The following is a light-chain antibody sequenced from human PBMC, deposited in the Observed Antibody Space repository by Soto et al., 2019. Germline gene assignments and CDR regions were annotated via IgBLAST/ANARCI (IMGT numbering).Light chain of an antibody. V-gene: IGLV2-14*03. CDR1: SHDVGGYNY. Sequence: QSALTQPASVSGSPEQSIAISCTGTSHDVGGYNYVSWYQHHPGKAPKLMIYDVSARPSGVSNRFSGSKSDNTASLTISGLQAEDEADYYCSSYTSSSTVVFGGGTKLTVL. CDR2: DVS. CDR3: SSYTSSSTVV. J-gene: IGLJ2*01.